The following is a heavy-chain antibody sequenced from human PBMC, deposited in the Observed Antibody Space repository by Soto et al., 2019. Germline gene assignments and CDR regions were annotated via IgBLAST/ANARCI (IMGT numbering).Heavy chain of an antibody. CDR3: ARDLYDIRGYKFGTVDY. D-gene: IGHD5-12*01. J-gene: IGHJ4*02. CDR1: GYTFTSDY. V-gene: IGHV1-46*01. Sequence: ASVKVSCKASGYTFTSDYMNWVRQAPGQVLEWMGMINPTSGTTSYAQKFQGRVTLTRDTSASTVSMELSSLRSEDTAVYYCARDLYDIRGYKFGTVDYGGQGTLVTVSS. CDR2: INPTSGTT.